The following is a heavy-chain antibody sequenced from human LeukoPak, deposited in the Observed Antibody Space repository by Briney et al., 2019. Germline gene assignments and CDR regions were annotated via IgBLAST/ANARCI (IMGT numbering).Heavy chain of an antibody. CDR3: AREYDSPELGQFDY. Sequence: ASVKVSCKASGYTFTGYYMHWVRQAPGQGLEWMGWINPNSGGTNYAQKFQGRVTMTRDTSISTAYMELSRLRSDDTAVYYCAREYDSPELGQFDYWGQGTLVTVSS. D-gene: IGHD3-22*01. CDR2: INPNSGGT. V-gene: IGHV1-2*02. J-gene: IGHJ4*02. CDR1: GYTFTGYY.